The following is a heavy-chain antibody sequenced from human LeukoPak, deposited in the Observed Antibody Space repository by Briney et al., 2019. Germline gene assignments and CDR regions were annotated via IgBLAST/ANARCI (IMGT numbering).Heavy chain of an antibody. J-gene: IGHJ4*02. CDR3: TRASGYSSGAVDY. V-gene: IGHV3-9*03. CDR1: GFTFDDYA. Sequence: PGRSLRLSCAASGFTFDDYAMHWVRQAPGKGLEWVSGISWNSGSIGYADSVKGRFTISRDNAKSTLYRQMNSLRADDMALYYCTRASGYSSGAVDYWGRGTLVTVSS. D-gene: IGHD5-18*01. CDR2: ISWNSGSI.